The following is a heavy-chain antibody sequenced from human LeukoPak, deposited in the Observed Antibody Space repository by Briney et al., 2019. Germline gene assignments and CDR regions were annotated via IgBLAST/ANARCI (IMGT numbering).Heavy chain of an antibody. CDR2: IRYDGSNK. CDR3: AREEGPFDY. J-gene: IGHJ4*02. V-gene: IGHV3-33*08. CDR1: GFTFSSYA. Sequence: GGSLRLSCAASGFTFSSYAMHWVRQAPGKGLEWVAVIRYDGSNKYYADSVKGRFTISRDNSKNTLYLQMNSLRAEDTAVYYCAREEGPFDYWGQGTLVTVSS.